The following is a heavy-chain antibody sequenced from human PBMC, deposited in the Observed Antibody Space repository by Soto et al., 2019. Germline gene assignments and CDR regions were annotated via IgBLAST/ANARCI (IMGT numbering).Heavy chain of an antibody. CDR2: INHSGST. D-gene: IGHD3-16*01. Sequence: SETLSLTCAVYGGPFSGYYWSWIRQPPGKGLEWIGEINHSGSTNYNPSLKSRVTISVDTSKNQFSLKLSSVTAADTAVYYCARAIGGYWGQGTLVTVSS. V-gene: IGHV4-34*01. CDR3: ARAIGGY. J-gene: IGHJ4*02. CDR1: GGPFSGYY.